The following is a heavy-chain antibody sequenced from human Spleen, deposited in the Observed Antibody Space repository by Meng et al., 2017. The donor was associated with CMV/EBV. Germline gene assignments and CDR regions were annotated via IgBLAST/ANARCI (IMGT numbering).Heavy chain of an antibody. CDR2: INHSGGT. Sequence: SETLSLTCAVYGASFSSSYWTWIRQSPGKGLEWIGEINHSGGTNYNPSLKSRVTMSVDTSKNQFSLKLNSVTAADTAVYYCARYRDYFHGMDVWGQGTTVTVSS. CDR1: GASFSSSY. V-gene: IGHV4-34*10. J-gene: IGHJ6*02. CDR3: ARYRDYFHGMDV.